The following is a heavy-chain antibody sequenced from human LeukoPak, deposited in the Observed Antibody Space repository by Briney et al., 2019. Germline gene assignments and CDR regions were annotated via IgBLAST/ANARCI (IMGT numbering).Heavy chain of an antibody. CDR1: GGSFSSYY. Sequence: SETLSLTCAVYGGSFSSYYWSWIRQPPGKGLEWIGYIYYSGSTNYNPSLKSRVTISVDTSKNQFSLKLSSVTAADTAVYYCARGSGYLMGIFDYWGQGTLVTVSS. J-gene: IGHJ4*02. CDR3: ARGSGYLMGIFDY. CDR2: IYYSGST. D-gene: IGHD2-8*01. V-gene: IGHV4-59*01.